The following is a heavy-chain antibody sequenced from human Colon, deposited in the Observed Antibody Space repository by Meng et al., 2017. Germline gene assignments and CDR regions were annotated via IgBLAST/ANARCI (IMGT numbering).Heavy chain of an antibody. CDR3: TTNTLPTPRFYYYGMDV. CDR2: ISSSGSSI. D-gene: IGHD3-3*01. J-gene: IGHJ6*02. Sequence: GESLKISCAASGFTFSTYEMNWVRQAPGKGLEWVAYISSSGSSILYADSVKGRFTISRDNAKNSLYLQMNSLRIEDAAVYYCTTNTLPTPRFYYYGMDVWGQGTTVTVSS. V-gene: IGHV3-48*03. CDR1: GFTFSTYE.